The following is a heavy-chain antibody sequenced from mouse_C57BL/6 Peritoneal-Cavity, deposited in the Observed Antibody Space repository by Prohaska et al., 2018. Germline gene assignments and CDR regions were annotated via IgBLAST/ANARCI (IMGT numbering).Heavy chain of an antibody. Sequence: HGKSLEWIGDINPNNGGTSYNQKFKGKATLTVDKSSSTAYMELRSLTSEDSAAYYCATYYSNYAMDYWGQGTSVTVSS. CDR3: ATYYSNYAMDY. D-gene: IGHD2-5*01. CDR2: INPNNGGT. V-gene: IGHV1-26*01. J-gene: IGHJ4*01.